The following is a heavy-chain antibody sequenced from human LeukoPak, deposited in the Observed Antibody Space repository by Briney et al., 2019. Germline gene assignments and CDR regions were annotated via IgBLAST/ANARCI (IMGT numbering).Heavy chain of an antibody. D-gene: IGHD2-15*01. V-gene: IGHV5-51*01. CDR1: GYSFSSDW. CDR3: TRGCSGGSCSRDAMDV. J-gene: IGHJ6*02. CDR2: IFLINSET. Sequence: GESLKISCKASGYSFSSDWIAWVRQMPGKGLELVGIIFLINSETTYSPSFQGQVTISADKSISTAYLQWSSLKASDTAMYYCTRGCSGGSCSRDAMDVWGQGTMVTVSS.